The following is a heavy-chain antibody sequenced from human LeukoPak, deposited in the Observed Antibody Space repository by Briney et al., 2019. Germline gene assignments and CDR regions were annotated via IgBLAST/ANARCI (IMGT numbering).Heavy chain of an antibody. J-gene: IGHJ4*02. CDR2: ISGSGGST. CDR1: AFTISSNA. D-gene: IGHD3-10*01. V-gene: IGHV3-23*01. Sequence: GGSLRLSCAAAAFTISSNAMSWVRQAQGKGLDWVSAISGSGGSTYYADSAKGRFTISRDNSKNTLYLQMNSLRAEDTAVYYCAKDRISYGSGRPPLDYWGQGTLVTVSS. CDR3: AKDRISYGSGRPPLDY.